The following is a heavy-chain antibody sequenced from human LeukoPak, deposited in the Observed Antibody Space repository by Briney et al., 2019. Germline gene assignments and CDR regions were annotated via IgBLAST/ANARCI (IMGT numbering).Heavy chain of an antibody. V-gene: IGHV3-48*01. J-gene: IGHJ6*02. Sequence: PGGSLRLSCAASGFTFSSYSMNWVRRAPGKGLEWVSYISSSSSTIYYADSVKGRFTISRDNAKNSLYLQMNSLRAEDAAVYYCAREYYDILTGSTYGMDVWGQGTTVTVSS. CDR1: GFTFSSYS. CDR3: AREYYDILTGSTYGMDV. D-gene: IGHD3-9*01. CDR2: ISSSSSTI.